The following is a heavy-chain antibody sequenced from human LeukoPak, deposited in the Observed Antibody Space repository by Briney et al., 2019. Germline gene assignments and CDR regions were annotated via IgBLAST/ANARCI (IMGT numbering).Heavy chain of an antibody. J-gene: IGHJ6*02. CDR2: FNPNSGGT. Sequence: ASVKVSCKASGYTFTGYYMHWVRQAPGQGLGGMGWFNPNSGGTNYAQKFQGRVTMTWDTSILTAYMELSSLTSDDTAVYYCAASTVQNYYWYYGMDVWGQGTTVTVSS. CDR3: AASTVQNYYWYYGMDV. CDR1: GYTFTGYY. V-gene: IGHV1-2*02. D-gene: IGHD4-17*01.